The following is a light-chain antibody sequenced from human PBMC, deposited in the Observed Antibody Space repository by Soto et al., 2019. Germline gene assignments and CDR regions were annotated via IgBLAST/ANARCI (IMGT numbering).Light chain of an antibody. CDR1: QSVSSY. V-gene: IGKV3-11*01. CDR3: QQRSNWPPLT. Sequence: EIVLTQSPATLSLSPVSRATLSCRASQSVSSYLAWYQQKPGQAPRLLIYDASNRATGIPARFSGSGSGTDFTLTISSLEPEDFAVYYCQQRSNWPPLTFGGGTKVDIK. CDR2: DAS. J-gene: IGKJ4*01.